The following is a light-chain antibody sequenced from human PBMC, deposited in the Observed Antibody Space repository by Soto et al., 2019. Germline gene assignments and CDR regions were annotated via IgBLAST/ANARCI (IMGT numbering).Light chain of an antibody. Sequence: EIVMTQSPATLSVSPGERVTLSCRASQSVSINLAWYQQKPGQAPRLLIYGASTRATGIPSRFTGSGSGTEFTLTISSLQSEDFAVYYCQQYNYWPPYTFGQGTKLEIK. V-gene: IGKV3-15*01. CDR3: QQYNYWPPYT. CDR1: QSVSIN. J-gene: IGKJ2*01. CDR2: GAS.